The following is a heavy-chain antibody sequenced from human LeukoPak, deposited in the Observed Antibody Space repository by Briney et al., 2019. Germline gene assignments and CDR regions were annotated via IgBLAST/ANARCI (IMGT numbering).Heavy chain of an antibody. D-gene: IGHD4-11*01. Sequence: QPGGSLRLSCAASGFTFNTYAIYWVRQAPGKGLEWVSGICGSGGCTYYADSVKGRFTISRDNSKNTVYLQMNSLTADDTAIYYCAKTTVGYSGGRSPGGPAACGGRGTLVTVS. CDR2: ICGSGGCT. J-gene: IGHJ1*01. V-gene: IGHV3-23*01. CDR1: GFTFNTYA. CDR3: AKTTVGYSGGRSPGGPAAC.